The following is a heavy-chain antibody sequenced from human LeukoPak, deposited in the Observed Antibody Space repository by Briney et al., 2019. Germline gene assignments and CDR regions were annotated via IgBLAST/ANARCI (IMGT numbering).Heavy chain of an antibody. CDR3: AKDLDYGGNSGGDY. D-gene: IGHD4-23*01. V-gene: IGHV3-30*18. J-gene: IGHJ4*02. CDR2: ISYDGSNK. Sequence: GGSLRLSCAASGFTFSSYGMHWVRQAPGKGLEWVAVISYDGSNKYYADSVKGRFTISRDNSKNTLYLQMNSLRAEDAAVYYCAKDLDYGGNSGGDYWGQGTLVTVSS. CDR1: GFTFSSYG.